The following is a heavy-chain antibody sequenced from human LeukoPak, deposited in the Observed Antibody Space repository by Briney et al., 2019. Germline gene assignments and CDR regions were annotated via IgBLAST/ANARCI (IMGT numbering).Heavy chain of an antibody. V-gene: IGHV3-7*01. D-gene: IGHD5-12*01. J-gene: IGHJ4*02. CDR2: IKQDGGEK. CDR3: ARARGGYDLDY. Sequence: PGGSLRLSCAASGFTFSDYYMSWIRQAPGKGLEWAANIKQDGGEKYYVESVKGRFTISRDNVKNSLYLQMNSLRVEDTAVYYCARARGGYDLDYWGQGTLVTVSS. CDR1: GFTFSDYY.